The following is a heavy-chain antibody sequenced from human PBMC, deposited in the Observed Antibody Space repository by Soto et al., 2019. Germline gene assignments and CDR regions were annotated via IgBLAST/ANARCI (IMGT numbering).Heavy chain of an antibody. CDR1: GFTVSSNY. CDR3: ARLTDYGDYGGGFGY. Sequence: EVQLVESGGGLVQPGGSLRLSCAASGFTVSSNYMSWVRQAPGKGLEWVSVIYSGGSTYYADSVKGRFTISRDNSKNTLYLQMNSLRAEDTAVYYCARLTDYGDYGGGFGYWGQGTLVTVSS. D-gene: IGHD4-17*01. CDR2: IYSGGST. J-gene: IGHJ4*02. V-gene: IGHV3-66*01.